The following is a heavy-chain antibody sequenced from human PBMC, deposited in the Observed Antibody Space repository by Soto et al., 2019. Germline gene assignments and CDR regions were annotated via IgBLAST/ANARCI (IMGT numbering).Heavy chain of an antibody. V-gene: IGHV3-7*01. J-gene: IGHJ6*02. CDR3: VRATLSWGHYYFRGLDV. Sequence: GGSLRLSCAATGFMFGTYWMSWVRQSPGKGLEWVANIKHDGNEKYYADSVKGRFTVSRDNVKNFLHLQMSSLRGDDTGVYFCVRATLSWGHYYFRGLDVWGQGTTVTVSS. D-gene: IGHD3-22*01. CDR2: IKHDGNEK. CDR1: GFMFGTYW.